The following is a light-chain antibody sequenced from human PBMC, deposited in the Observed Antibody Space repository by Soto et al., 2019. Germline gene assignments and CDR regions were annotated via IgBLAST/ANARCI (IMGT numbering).Light chain of an antibody. CDR1: SSDAGGYNY. J-gene: IGLJ1*01. V-gene: IGLV2-14*03. Sequence: QSALTQPASVSGSPGQSFTISCTGSSSDAGGYNYVSWYQHHPGKAPKLIIYDVTNRPSGVSNPFSGSKSGNTASLTISGLQPEDEADYYCSSYTTSNTRQIVFGTGTKVTVL. CDR2: DVT. CDR3: SSYTTSNTRQIV.